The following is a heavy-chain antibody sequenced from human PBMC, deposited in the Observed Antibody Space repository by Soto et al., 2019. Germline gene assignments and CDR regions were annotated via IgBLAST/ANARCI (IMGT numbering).Heavy chain of an antibody. V-gene: IGHV3-23*01. J-gene: IGHJ4*02. Sequence: GGSLILSWAASGFSFSTSSMAWVRQPPGKGLEWVSAISPSASDTLYADSVKGRFTISRDNSQNTLFLQMTSLRADDTAVYYCAKGGYTFAYEWGQGA. CDR2: ISPSASDT. CDR1: GFSFSTSS. D-gene: IGHD5-18*01. CDR3: AKGGYTFAYE.